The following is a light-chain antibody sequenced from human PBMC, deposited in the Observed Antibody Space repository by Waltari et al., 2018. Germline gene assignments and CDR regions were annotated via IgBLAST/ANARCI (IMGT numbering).Light chain of an antibody. V-gene: IGLV3-25*03. CDR2: KDS. CDR3: QSADSSGTSMV. J-gene: IGLJ2*01. Sequence: SYELTQPPSVSVSPGQTARIPCPGDALPKQYAYWYQQKPGQAPVLLIYKDSERPSGIPERFSGSSSGTTVTLTISGVPAEDEADYYCQSADSSGTSMVFGGGTKLTVL. CDR1: ALPKQY.